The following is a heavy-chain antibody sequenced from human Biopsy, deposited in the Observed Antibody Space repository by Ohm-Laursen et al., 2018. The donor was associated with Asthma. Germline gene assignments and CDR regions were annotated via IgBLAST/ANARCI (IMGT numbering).Heavy chain of an antibody. D-gene: IGHD3-22*01. V-gene: IGHV4-31*03. CDR3: ARIPRRSGSYFVDY. Sequence: PSQTLSLTCTVSGDSITSGGCCWNWIRQHPGKGLEWIGYIHHSGTSYVNPSLKSRVSFSRDTSKNQFSLRLSSVTAADTAMYYCARIPRRSGSYFVDYWGQGTLVTVSS. CDR1: GDSITSGGCC. J-gene: IGHJ4*02. CDR2: IHHSGTS.